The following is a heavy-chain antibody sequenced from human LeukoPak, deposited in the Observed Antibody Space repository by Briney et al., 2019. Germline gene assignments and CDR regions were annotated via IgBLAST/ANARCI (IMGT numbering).Heavy chain of an antibody. CDR3: ARARPQGRPLNTPFDY. CDR1: SGSISSGGYY. D-gene: IGHD6-25*01. J-gene: IGHJ4*02. Sequence: SETLSLTCTVASGSISSGGYYWSCIRQHPGKGLEWIGYIYYSGSTYYNPSLKSRVTISVDTSKNQFSLKLSSVTAADTAVYYCARARPQGRPLNTPFDYWGQGTLVTVSS. V-gene: IGHV4-31*03. CDR2: IYYSGST.